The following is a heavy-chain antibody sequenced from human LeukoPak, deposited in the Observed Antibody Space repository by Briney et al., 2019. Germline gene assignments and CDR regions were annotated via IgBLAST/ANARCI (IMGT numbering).Heavy chain of an antibody. CDR3: ARARWLQLIDY. D-gene: IGHD5-12*01. Sequence: PGGSLRLSCAASGFTFSSYWMHWVRQAPGKGLVWVSRINSDGSSASYADSVKGRFTISRDNAKNTLYLQMSSLRAEDTAVYYCARARWLQLIDYWGQGTLVTVSS. CDR2: INSDGSSA. CDR1: GFTFSSYW. J-gene: IGHJ4*02. V-gene: IGHV3-74*01.